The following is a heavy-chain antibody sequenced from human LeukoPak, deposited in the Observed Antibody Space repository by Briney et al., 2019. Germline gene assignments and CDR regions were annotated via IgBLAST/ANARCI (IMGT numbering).Heavy chain of an antibody. J-gene: IGHJ5*02. D-gene: IGHD6-13*01. V-gene: IGHV3-21*01. Sequence: GGSLRLSCAASGFTISTYNMNWVRQAPGKGLEWVSSISSSSSYIYYADSVKGRFTISRDNAKNSLYLQMNSLSAEDTAVYYCARTIGNPSSSWPNWFDPWGQGTLVTVSS. CDR3: ARTIGNPSSSWPNWFDP. CDR1: GFTISTYN. CDR2: ISSSSSYI.